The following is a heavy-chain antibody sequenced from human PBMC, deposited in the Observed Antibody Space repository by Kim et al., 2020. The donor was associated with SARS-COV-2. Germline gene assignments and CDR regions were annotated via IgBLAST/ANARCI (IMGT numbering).Heavy chain of an antibody. J-gene: IGHJ5*02. Sequence: SETLSLTCTVSGGSISSGDYYWSWIRQPPGKGLEWIGYIYYSGSTYYNPSLKSRVTISVDTSKNQFSLKLSSVTAADTAVYYCAREVVGALGFDPWGQGTLVTVSS. V-gene: IGHV4-30-4*01. CDR3: AREVVGALGFDP. D-gene: IGHD1-26*01. CDR2: IYYSGST. CDR1: GGSISSGDYY.